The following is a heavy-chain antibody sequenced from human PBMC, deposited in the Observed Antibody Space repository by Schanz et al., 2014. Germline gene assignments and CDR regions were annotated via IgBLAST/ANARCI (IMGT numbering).Heavy chain of an antibody. CDR1: GYTFTDYG. CDR3: TRGGYSYALSAFDI. CDR2: ISPYNGNT. V-gene: IGHV1-18*01. D-gene: IGHD5-18*01. Sequence: VQLEQSGAEVKKPGASVKVSCKASGYTFTDYGVIWVRQAPGQGLEWMGWISPYNGNTNYALKLQGRVTMTTDTSTGTAYMELRSLRSDDTALYYCTRGGYSYALSAFDIWGQGTMVTVSS. J-gene: IGHJ3*02.